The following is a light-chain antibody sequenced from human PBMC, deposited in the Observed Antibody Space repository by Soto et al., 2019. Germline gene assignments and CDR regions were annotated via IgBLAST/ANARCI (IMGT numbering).Light chain of an antibody. J-gene: IGKJ5*01. V-gene: IGKV1-9*01. Sequence: DIQLTQSPSFLSASVGDRVTITCRASQGISSYLAWYQQKPGRAPKLLIYATSTLQRGVPSRFSGSGSGTDFPLTISILQHEDFATYYCQQLNRYPRTFGQGTRLEIK. CDR1: QGISSY. CDR2: ATS. CDR3: QQLNRYPRT.